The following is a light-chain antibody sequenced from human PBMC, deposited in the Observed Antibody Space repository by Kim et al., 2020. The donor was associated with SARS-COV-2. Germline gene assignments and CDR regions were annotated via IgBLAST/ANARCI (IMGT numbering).Light chain of an antibody. V-gene: IGLV4-69*01. J-gene: IGLJ3*02. CDR2: LNSDGSH. Sequence: QLVLTQSPSASASLGASDKLTCTLSSGHSNYAIAWHQQQTEKGPRYLMKLNSDGSHNKGDGIPDRFSGSSSGAERYLTIPSLQSEDEGDYYCQTWGTGIWVFGGGTQLTVL. CDR3: QTWGTGIWV. CDR1: SGHSNYA.